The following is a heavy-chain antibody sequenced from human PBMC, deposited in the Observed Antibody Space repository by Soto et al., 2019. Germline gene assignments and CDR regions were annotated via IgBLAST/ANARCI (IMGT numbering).Heavy chain of an antibody. J-gene: IGHJ6*02. Sequence: ASVKVCCKASGYTFINHGLFWVRQAPRQGLEWMAWIYPYNGNTNYAQKLLGRVTMTTDTSTSTAYMELRSLRSDDTAVYYCARVEATVTTTYYYGMDVWGQGTTVTVSS. CDR1: GYTFINHG. CDR3: ARVEATVTTTYYYGMDV. D-gene: IGHD4-17*01. V-gene: IGHV1-18*01. CDR2: IYPYNGNT.